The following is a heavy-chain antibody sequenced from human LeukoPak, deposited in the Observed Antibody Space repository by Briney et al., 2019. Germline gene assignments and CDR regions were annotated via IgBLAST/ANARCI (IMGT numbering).Heavy chain of an antibody. D-gene: IGHD1-26*01. J-gene: IGHJ4*02. V-gene: IGHV4-59*11. CDR2: IYYSGST. CDR1: GGSISSHY. CDR3: ARGYSGSYYGVDY. Sequence: PSETLSLTCTVSGGSISSHYWSWIRQPPGKGLEWIGYIYYSGSTNYNPSLKSLVTISVDTSKNQFSLKLSSVTAADTGVYYCARGYSGSYYGVDYWGQGTLVTVSS.